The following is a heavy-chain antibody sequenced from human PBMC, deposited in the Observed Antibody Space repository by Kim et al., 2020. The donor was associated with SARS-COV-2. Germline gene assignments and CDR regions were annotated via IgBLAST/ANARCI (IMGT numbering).Heavy chain of an antibody. CDR2: IYYSGST. CDR3: ARTPITMIVVVDASDI. V-gene: IGHV4-31*03. Sequence: SETLSLTCTVSGGSISSGGYYWSWIRQHPGKGLEWIGYIYYSGSTYYNPSLKSRVTISVDTSKNQFSLKLSSVTAADTAVYYCARTPITMIVVVDASDIWGEVTMVTVSS. D-gene: IGHD3-22*01. J-gene: IGHJ3*02. CDR1: GGSISSGGYY.